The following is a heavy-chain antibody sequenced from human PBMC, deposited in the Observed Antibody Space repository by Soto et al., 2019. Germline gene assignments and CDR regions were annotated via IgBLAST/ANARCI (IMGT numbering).Heavy chain of an antibody. CDR1: GFSFSGFA. Sequence: GGSLTLSCAASGFSFSGFAMHWFSDASGKGLEWVGRIRSKANSYATAYTASEKGRFTISRDASKNTAYLQMNSLKTEDTAVYYGTRPARMVIQHWGQGT. CDR2: IRSKANSYAT. D-gene: IGHD3-10*01. J-gene: IGHJ1*01. CDR3: TRPARMVIQH. V-gene: IGHV3-73*01.